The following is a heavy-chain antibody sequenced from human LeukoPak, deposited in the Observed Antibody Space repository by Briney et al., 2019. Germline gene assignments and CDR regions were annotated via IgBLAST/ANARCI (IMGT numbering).Heavy chain of an antibody. CDR3: AKDNRNYGMDV. CDR1: GFTFSRFG. V-gene: IGHV3-30*18. CDR2: ISDDGNKK. Sequence: PGGSLRLSCATSGFTFSRFGMHWVRPAPGKGLEWVADISDDGNKKYFADSVKGRFTSSRDYSKNTLHLQMNSLRAEDTAMYYCAKDNRNYGMDVWGQGTTVTVSS. J-gene: IGHJ6*02.